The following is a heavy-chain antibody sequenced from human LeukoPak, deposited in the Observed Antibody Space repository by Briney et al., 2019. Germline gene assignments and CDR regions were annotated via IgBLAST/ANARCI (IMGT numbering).Heavy chain of an antibody. CDR1: GFIFSSYE. CDR2: ISTTGTTI. Sequence: GGSLRLSCAVSGFIFSSYEMHWVRQAPGKGLEWVSYISTTGTTIYYADSMQGRFTISRDNAKNSLYLQMNNLRAEDTAVYYCARDNNSGYYSRFAPWGQGTLVTVSS. V-gene: IGHV3-48*03. J-gene: IGHJ5*02. D-gene: IGHD3-22*01. CDR3: ARDNNSGYYSRFAP.